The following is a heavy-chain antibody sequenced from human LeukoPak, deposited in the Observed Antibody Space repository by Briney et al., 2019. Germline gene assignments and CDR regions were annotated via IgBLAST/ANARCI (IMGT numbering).Heavy chain of an antibody. V-gene: IGHV3-7*03. Sequence: PGGSLRLSCAASGFTFSSYWMSWFRQAPGKGLEWVANINQDESEKYYVDSVKGRFTISRDNAKKSLFLQMNSLRAEDTAVYYCARKLAPVFDYWGQGTLVTVSS. D-gene: IGHD2-2*01. CDR1: GFTFSSYW. CDR2: INQDESEK. CDR3: ARKLAPVFDY. J-gene: IGHJ4*02.